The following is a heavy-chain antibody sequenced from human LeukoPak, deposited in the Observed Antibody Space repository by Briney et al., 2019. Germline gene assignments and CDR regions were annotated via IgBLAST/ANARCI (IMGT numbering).Heavy chain of an antibody. J-gene: IGHJ5*02. CDR2: ILHTGRT. V-gene: IGHV4-34*12. D-gene: IGHD6-13*01. CDR1: GYSSTNHF. Sequence: SETLSLTCGVSGYSSTNHFWIWIRQPPGKGLEWIGEILHTGRTNYNPSFNSRVTISIDTSKDQFFLSLTSVTAADTAVYYCARGPAAVHPWGQGTLVTVSS. CDR3: ARGPAAVHP.